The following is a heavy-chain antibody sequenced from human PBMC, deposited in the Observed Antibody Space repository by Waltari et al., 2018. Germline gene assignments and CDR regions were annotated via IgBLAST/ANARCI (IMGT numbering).Heavy chain of an antibody. CDR2: IGISTTYK. Sequence: EVQLVESGGGQVKPGGSLRLSCVGSGFTFSNYSMNWVRVVPGKGLDWVSSIGISTTYKFYADSVKGRFTVSRDNAKNSVYLQMNNLRVEDTAVYYCARGPWAPLDYWGQGVLVTVSS. CDR3: ARGPWAPLDY. V-gene: IGHV3-21*02. J-gene: IGHJ4*02. CDR1: GFTFSNYS.